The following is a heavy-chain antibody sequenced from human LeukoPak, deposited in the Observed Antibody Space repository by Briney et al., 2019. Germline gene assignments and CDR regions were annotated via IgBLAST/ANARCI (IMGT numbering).Heavy chain of an antibody. D-gene: IGHD6-13*01. CDR3: ARADSSSWYDS. CDR2: IYHSGST. CDR1: GGSISSSKW. J-gene: IGHJ5*01. V-gene: IGHV4-4*02. Sequence: SETLSLTCAVSGGSISSSKWWSWVRQPPGKGLEWIGEIYHSGSTNYNPSLKSRVTISVDKSKNQFSLKVSSVTAADTAVYYCARADSSSWYDSWGQGTLVTVSS.